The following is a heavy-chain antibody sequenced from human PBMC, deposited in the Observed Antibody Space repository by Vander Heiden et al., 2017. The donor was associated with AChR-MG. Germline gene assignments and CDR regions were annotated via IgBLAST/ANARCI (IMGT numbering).Heavy chain of an antibody. CDR3: AKGGKSHFDY. J-gene: IGHJ4*02. CDR2: IKSDGSGT. Sequence: EVQLVESGGGLVQPVGSLRLSCAASGFTFGNKWMHWVRQAPGKGLVWISRIKSDGSGTTYADSVKGRFTISRDNAKNTLYVQMNSLRAEDTAVYYCAKGGKSHFDYWGQGTLVTVSS. V-gene: IGHV3-74*01. CDR1: GFTFGNKW.